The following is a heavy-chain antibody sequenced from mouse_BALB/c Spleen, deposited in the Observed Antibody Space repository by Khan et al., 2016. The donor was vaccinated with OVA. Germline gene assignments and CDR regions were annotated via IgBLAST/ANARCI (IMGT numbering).Heavy chain of an antibody. CDR3: ARRARTIN. Sequence: EVELVESGGGLVQPGGSLKLSCAASGFTFSSHGMSWVRQTPDKRLELVATINSNGGSTYYPDSVKGRFTITRDNAKNTLYLQMSSLKSEDTAMYYCARRARTINWGQGTTLTVSS. CDR2: INSNGGST. V-gene: IGHV5-6-3*01. D-gene: IGHD3-3*01. CDR1: GFTFSSHG. J-gene: IGHJ2*01.